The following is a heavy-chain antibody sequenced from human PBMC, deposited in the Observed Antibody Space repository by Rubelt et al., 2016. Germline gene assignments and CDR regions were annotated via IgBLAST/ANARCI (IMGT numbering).Heavy chain of an antibody. CDR1: GFTVSSNY. Sequence: EVQLVESGGGLIQPGGSLRLSCAASGFTVSSNYMSWVRQAPGKGLDWVSVIYSGGNTYYADSVKGRFTISRDNSKNTLYLQWNSVGAEDTAVYYCAGVVTANWFDPWGQGTLVTVSS. CDR3: AGVVTANWFDP. V-gene: IGHV3-53*01. D-gene: IGHD2-21*02. J-gene: IGHJ5*02. CDR2: IYSGGNT.